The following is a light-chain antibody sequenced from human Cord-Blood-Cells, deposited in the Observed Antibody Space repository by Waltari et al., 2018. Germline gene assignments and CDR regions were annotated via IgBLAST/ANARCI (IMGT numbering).Light chain of an antibody. Sequence: QSALTQPPSASGSPGQSVTISCTGTSSDVGGSNYVSCYQQHPGKAPKLMIYEVSNLPAGVPGRFSGSKAGKAASRTVPGLQAEDEADYYCSSFAGSNNLVVGGGTKLPV. CDR1: SSDVGGSNY. V-gene: IGLV2-8*01. J-gene: IGLJ2*01. CDR2: EVS. CDR3: SSFAGSNNLV.